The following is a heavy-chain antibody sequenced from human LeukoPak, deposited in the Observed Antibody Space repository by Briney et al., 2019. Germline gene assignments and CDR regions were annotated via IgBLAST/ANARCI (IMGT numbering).Heavy chain of an antibody. CDR2: ISYDGSNK. V-gene: IGHV3-30*01. CDR1: GFTFSSYA. Sequence: GGSLRLSCAASGFTFSSYAMHRVRQAPGKGLEWVAVISYDGSNKYYADSVKGRFTISRDNSKNTLYLQMNSLRAEDTAVYYCARGTRIAVAGETSWGQGTLVTVSS. CDR3: ARGTRIAVAGETS. D-gene: IGHD6-19*01. J-gene: IGHJ4*02.